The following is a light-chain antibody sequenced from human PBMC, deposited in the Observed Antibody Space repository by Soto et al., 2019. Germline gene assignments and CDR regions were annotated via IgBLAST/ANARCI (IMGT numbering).Light chain of an antibody. CDR2: AAS. CDR1: QSVSSN. J-gene: IGKJ1*01. CDR3: QQYINWPRT. Sequence: EIVMTQSPATLSVSPGERATLSCRASQSVSSNLAWYQQKPGQAPRLLIHAASTRATGIPARFSGSGSGTEFTLTITSLHSEDFAVYYCQQYINWPRTFGQGTKVDIK. V-gene: IGKV3-15*01.